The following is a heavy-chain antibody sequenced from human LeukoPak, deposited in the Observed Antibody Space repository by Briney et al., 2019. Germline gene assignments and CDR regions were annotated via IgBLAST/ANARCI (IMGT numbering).Heavy chain of an antibody. D-gene: IGHD3-10*01. CDR1: GASVSSGGYY. CDR3: ARRGGSGRSFDY. J-gene: IGHJ4*02. Sequence: SETLSLTCTVSGASVSSGGYYWSWLRQPPGKGLEWLRYIYYSGSTNYNPSLKSRVTISVDTSKNQFSLKVSSVTAADTALYYCARRGGSGRSFDYWGQGTLVTVSS. CDR2: IYYSGST. V-gene: IGHV4-61*08.